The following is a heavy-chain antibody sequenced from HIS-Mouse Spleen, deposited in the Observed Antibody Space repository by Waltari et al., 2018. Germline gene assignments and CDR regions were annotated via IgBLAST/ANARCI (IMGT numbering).Heavy chain of an antibody. CDR1: GFTFSSYG. V-gene: IGHV3-30*18. CDR3: AKDKHHAFDY. Sequence: QVQLVESGGGVVQPGRSLRLSGAAAGFTFSSYGMHWVRQATGKGLEWVAVISYDGSNKYYADSVKGRFTISRDNSKNTLYLQMNSLRAEDTAVYYCAKDKHHAFDYWGQGTLVTVSS. CDR2: ISYDGSNK. J-gene: IGHJ4*02.